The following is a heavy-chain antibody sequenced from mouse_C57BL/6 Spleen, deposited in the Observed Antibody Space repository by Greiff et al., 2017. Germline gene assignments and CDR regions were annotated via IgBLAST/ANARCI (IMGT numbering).Heavy chain of an antibody. CDR1: GYTFTDYY. CDR2: INPYNGGT. J-gene: IGHJ1*03. D-gene: IGHD4-1*01. V-gene: IGHV1-19*01. CDR3: AREGTGTYWYFDV. Sequence: VQLQQSGPVLVKPGASVKMSCTASGYTFTDYYMNWVKQSHGKSLEWIGVINPYNGGTSYNQKFKGKATLTVDKSSSTAYMELNSLTSEDSAVYYCAREGTGTYWYFDVWGTGTTVTVSS.